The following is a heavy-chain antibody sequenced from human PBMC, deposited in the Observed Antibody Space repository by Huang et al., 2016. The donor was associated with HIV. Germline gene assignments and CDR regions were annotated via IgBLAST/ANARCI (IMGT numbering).Heavy chain of an antibody. V-gene: IGHV3-30*18. D-gene: IGHD2-15*01. Sequence: QVQLVESGGGVVQPGRSLRLSCVASGFTFKHLGMHWVRQAPGKGLGGVAVISYDGSNGRYSVSVKGRFTISRDNPMDTLYLQMNSLRPDDTAVYYCAKESRWYSDLDNWGQGTLVTVSS. CDR2: ISYDGSNG. CDR3: AKESRWYSDLDN. CDR1: GFTFKHLG. J-gene: IGHJ4*02.